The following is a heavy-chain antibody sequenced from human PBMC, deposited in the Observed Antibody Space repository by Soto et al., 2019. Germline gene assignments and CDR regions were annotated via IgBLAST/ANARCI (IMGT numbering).Heavy chain of an antibody. CDR2: ISGSGGST. V-gene: IGHV3-23*01. CDR1: GFTFRSYA. D-gene: IGHD3-22*01. CDR3: AKVEYYDSSGYYGRPRTYGIDV. J-gene: IGHJ6*02. Sequence: GGSLRLSCAASGFTFRSYAMSWVRQAPGKGLEWVSAISGSGGSTYYADSVKGRFTISRDNSKNTLYLQMNSLRAEDTAVYYCAKVEYYDSSGYYGRPRTYGIDVWGQGTTVTVSS.